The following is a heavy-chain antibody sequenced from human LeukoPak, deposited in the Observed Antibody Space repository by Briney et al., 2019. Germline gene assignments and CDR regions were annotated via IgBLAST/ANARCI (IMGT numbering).Heavy chain of an antibody. V-gene: IGHV4-31*03. CDR3: ARAKVTMVRGVIITGDAFDI. CDR1: GGSISSGGYY. CDR2: IYYSGST. D-gene: IGHD3-10*01. Sequence: PSQTLSLTCTVSGGSISSGGYYWSWIRQHPGKGLEWIGYIYYSGSTYYNPSLKSRVTISVDTSKNQCSLRLSSVTAADTAVYYCARAKVTMVRGVIITGDAFDIWGQGTMVTVSS. J-gene: IGHJ3*02.